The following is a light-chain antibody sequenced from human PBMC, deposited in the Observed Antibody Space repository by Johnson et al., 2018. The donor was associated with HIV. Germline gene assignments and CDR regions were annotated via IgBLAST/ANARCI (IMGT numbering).Light chain of an antibody. CDR1: TSNIGNNY. CDR3: GTWDNSLSIGGV. V-gene: IGLV1-51*02. Sequence: QSVLTQPPSVSAAPGQKVTISCSGSTSNIGNNYVSWYQQLPGTAPKLLIYENDKRPSGIPDRFSGSKSGTSATLGITGLQTGDEADYYCGTWDNSLSIGGVLGSATKVTVL. CDR2: END. J-gene: IGLJ1*01.